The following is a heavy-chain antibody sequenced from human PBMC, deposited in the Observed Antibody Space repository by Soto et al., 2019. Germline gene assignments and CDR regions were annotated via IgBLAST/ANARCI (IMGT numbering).Heavy chain of an antibody. D-gene: IGHD5-18*01. CDR1: GGSISRGDYY. Sequence: QVQLQESGPGLVKPSQTLSLTCTVSGGSISRGDYYWSWIRQPPGKGLEWIGYIYDSGSTYYNPSLKSRFTISVDTSKNQFSLKLSSVTAADTAVYYLARASPVVTDVWGQGTTVTVSS. V-gene: IGHV4-30-4*01. CDR3: ARASPVVTDV. J-gene: IGHJ6*02. CDR2: IYDSGST.